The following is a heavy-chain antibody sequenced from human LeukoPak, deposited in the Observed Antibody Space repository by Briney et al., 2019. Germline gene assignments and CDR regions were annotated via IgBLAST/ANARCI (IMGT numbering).Heavy chain of an antibody. J-gene: IGHJ4*02. CDR2: IKQAGSEQ. Sequence: GTLRLSSAASGFTSSSFWMSWVPQAPGQGLEWGVNIKQAGSEQYYVDPVRGRFTISRANAKNSLDLRMNSLRAEDAAVYSCERERQYGFNYWGQETLVTVSS. V-gene: IGHV3-7*01. CDR3: ERERQYGFNY. D-gene: IGHD4-17*01. CDR1: GFTSSSFW.